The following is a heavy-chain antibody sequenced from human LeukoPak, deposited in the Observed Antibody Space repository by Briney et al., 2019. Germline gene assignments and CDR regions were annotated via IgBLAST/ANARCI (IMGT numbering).Heavy chain of an antibody. J-gene: IGHJ6*03. D-gene: IGHD5-18*01. Sequence: GGSLRLSCAASGFTFSSYSMNWVRQAPGKGLEWVSSISSSSSYIYYADSVKGRFTISRDNAKNSLYLQMNSLRAEDTAVYYCTRGCEDSYGYPTDYYYYMDVWGKGTTVTVSS. CDR3: TRGCEDSYGYPTDYYYYMDV. CDR2: ISSSSSYI. V-gene: IGHV3-21*01. CDR1: GFTFSSYS.